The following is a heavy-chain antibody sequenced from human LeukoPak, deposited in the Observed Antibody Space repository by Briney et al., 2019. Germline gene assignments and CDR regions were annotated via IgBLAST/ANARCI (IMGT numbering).Heavy chain of an antibody. CDR2: MNPNSGNT. V-gene: IGHV1-8*01. D-gene: IGHD4-11*01. CDR1: GYTFTSYD. J-gene: IGHJ6*02. CDR3: ARVKTTVTTPHRGSRYYYGMDV. Sequence: ASVKVSCKASGYTFTSYDINWVRQATGQGLEWMGWMNPNSGNTGYAQKFQGRVTMTRNTSISTAYMELSSLRSEDTAVYYCARVKTTVTTPHRGSRYYYGMDVWGQGTTVTVSS.